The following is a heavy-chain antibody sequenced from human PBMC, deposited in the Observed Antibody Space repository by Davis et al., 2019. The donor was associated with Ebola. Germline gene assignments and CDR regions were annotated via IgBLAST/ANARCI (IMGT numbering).Heavy chain of an antibody. CDR3: ARELLWFRELTDY. J-gene: IGHJ4*02. D-gene: IGHD3-10*01. CDR1: GFTFSDYY. Sequence: PGGSLRLSCAASGFTFSDYYMSWIRQAPGKGLEWVSYISSSGSTIYYADSVKGRFTISRDNAKNSLYLQMNSLRAEDTAVYYCARELLWFRELTDYWGQGTLVTVSS. V-gene: IGHV3-11*01. CDR2: ISSSGSTI.